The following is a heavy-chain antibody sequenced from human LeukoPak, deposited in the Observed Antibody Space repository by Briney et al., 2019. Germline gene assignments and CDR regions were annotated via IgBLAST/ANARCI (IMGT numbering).Heavy chain of an antibody. CDR2: IKEDGSET. J-gene: IGHJ4*02. Sequence: GGSLRLSCAVSGFTFSRHWMSWVRQAPGKGLEWVGNIKEDGSETYYVYSVKGRFTISRDNAKNSLYLQMNSLRAEDTAVYYCAREIQSPITDFDYWGQGTLVTVSS. CDR3: AREIQSPITDFDY. CDR1: GFTFSRHW. V-gene: IGHV3-7*01.